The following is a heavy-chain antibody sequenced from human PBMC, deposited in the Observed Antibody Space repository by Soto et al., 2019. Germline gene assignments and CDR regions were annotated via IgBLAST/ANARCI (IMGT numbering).Heavy chain of an antibody. CDR2: IYYSGST. CDR1: GGSISSGDYY. CDR3: ARDSLHSGLRSPWYYYYGMDV. Sequence: QVQLQESGPGLVKPSQTLSLTCTVSGGSISSGDYYWSWIRQPPGKGLEWIGYIYYSGSTYYNPSLKSRVTISVDTSKNQFSLKLSSVTAADTAVYYCARDSLHSGLRSPWYYYYGMDVWGQGTTVTVSS. J-gene: IGHJ6*02. V-gene: IGHV4-30-4*01. D-gene: IGHD5-12*01.